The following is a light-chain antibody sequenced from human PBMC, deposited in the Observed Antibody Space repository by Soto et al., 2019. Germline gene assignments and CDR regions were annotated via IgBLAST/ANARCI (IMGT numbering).Light chain of an antibody. CDR1: QGISNY. CDR2: AAS. Sequence: DIQMTQSPSSLSASVGDRVTITCRASQGISNYLAWYQQKPGKVPKLLIYAASTLQSGVPSRFSGSGSGTDFTLTISRLEPEDFAVYYCQQYGSSPPLTFGGGTKVDIK. J-gene: IGKJ4*01. V-gene: IGKV1-27*01. CDR3: QQYGSSPPLT.